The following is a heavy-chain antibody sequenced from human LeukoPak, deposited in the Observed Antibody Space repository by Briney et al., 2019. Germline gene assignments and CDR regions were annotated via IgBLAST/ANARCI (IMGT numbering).Heavy chain of an antibody. D-gene: IGHD3-10*01. V-gene: IGHV4-4*07. J-gene: IGHJ4*02. Sequence: SETLSLTCTVSGGSISSYYRSWIRQPAGKGLEWIGRIYTSGSTNYNPSLKSRVTMSVDTSKNQFSLKLSSVTAADTAVYYCASRWFGEFSPFDYWGQGTLVTVSS. CDR1: GGSISSYY. CDR2: IYTSGST. CDR3: ASRWFGEFSPFDY.